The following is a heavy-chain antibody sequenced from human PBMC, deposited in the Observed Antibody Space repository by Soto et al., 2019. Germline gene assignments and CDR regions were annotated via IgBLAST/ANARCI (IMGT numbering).Heavy chain of an antibody. Sequence: QITLNESGPTVVKPAETLTLTCTFSGFSLTTSGVGVGWIRQSPGKAPEWLALIYWDDDKRDSASLKCRLTITKDTSKNQVVLTIVSVDPADTVTYYRAHRILRTVLGLVPSTAIYFEFWGQGTPVGVSS. D-gene: IGHD3-3*01. CDR1: GFSLTTSGVG. V-gene: IGHV2-5*02. CDR2: IYWDDDK. CDR3: AHRILRTVLGLVPSTAIYFEF. J-gene: IGHJ4*02.